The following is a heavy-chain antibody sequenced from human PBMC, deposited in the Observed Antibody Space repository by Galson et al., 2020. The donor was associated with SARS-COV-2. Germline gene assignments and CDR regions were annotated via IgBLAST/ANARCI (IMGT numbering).Heavy chain of an antibody. Sequence: GESLKISCAASGFTFSDHAIHWVRQAPGKGLEWVAQIFYDGSEKYYGDSGKGRFTISRDSSKNMVYLQMNNLKVDDTGVYYCARDGQLSSGWAFDYWGQGTLVTVSS. V-gene: IGHV3-33*01. J-gene: IGHJ4*02. CDR1: GFTFSDHA. CDR2: IFYDGSEK. D-gene: IGHD6-19*01. CDR3: ARDGQLSSGWAFDY.